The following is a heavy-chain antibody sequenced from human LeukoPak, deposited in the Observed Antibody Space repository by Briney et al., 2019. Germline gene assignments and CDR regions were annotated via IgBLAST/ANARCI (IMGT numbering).Heavy chain of an antibody. CDR1: GFSSTTYW. J-gene: IGHJ3*01. Sequence: GESLKISCRLSGFSSTTYWIAWVRQMPGKGLEWMVVIQPDDSDTTYSPSFQGQVSTSADKSINTAFLQWSSLEASDTAMYYCARPLFSSNYKAFDLWGQGTLVTVSS. V-gene: IGHV5-51*01. CDR3: ARPLFSSNYKAFDL. CDR2: IQPDDSDT. D-gene: IGHD4-11*01.